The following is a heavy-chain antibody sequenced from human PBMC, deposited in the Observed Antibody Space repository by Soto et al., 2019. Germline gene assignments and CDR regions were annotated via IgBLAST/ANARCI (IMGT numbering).Heavy chain of an antibody. Sequence: QVQLVQSGAEVKKPGSSVKVSCKTSGVSFNNNGIGWVRQAPGHGLEWMGGVNPPFRTSNYARKCQGRISITADASTGTVNMELSSLTSEDTAQYYCARVLYYGSGSYSPYGMDVWGQRTTVTVSS. V-gene: IGHV1-69*01. CDR3: ARVLYYGSGSYSPYGMDV. J-gene: IGHJ6*02. D-gene: IGHD3-10*01. CDR2: VNPPFRTS. CDR1: GVSFNNNG.